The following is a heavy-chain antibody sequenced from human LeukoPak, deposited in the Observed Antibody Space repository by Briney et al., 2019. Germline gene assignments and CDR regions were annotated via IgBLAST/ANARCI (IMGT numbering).Heavy chain of an antibody. Sequence: PSETLSLTCTVSGGSVSSGSHYWSWIRQPPGKGLEWIGYIYYSGSTNYNPSLKSRVTISVDTSKNQFPLKLSSVTAADTAVYYCARDWIAFDYWGQGTLVTVSS. CDR1: GGSVSSGSHY. D-gene: IGHD2-2*03. CDR2: IYYSGST. J-gene: IGHJ4*02. CDR3: ARDWIAFDY. V-gene: IGHV4-61*01.